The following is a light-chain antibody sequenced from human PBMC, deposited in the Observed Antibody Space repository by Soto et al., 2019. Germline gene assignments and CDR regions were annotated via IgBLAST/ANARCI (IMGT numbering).Light chain of an antibody. V-gene: IGKV1-39*01. CDR3: QEGYNSPYT. J-gene: IGKJ2*01. CDR2: AAS. CDR1: QNIRTY. Sequence: DFQRTQSPSSLSASVGDSITITCRASQNIRTYLNWYQQKPGKPPKLLIYAASTLQTGVPSRFSGSGSETHFTLAISSLQPEDFATYYCQEGYNSPYTFGQGTKVDIK.